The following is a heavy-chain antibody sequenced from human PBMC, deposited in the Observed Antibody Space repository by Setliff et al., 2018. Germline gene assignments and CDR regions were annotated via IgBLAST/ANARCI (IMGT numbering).Heavy chain of an antibody. J-gene: IGHJ4*02. V-gene: IGHV3-11*04. Sequence: GGSLRLSCAASGFTFSDYYMSWIRQAPGKGLEWVSYISSSGSTICYADSVKGRFTFSRDNAKNSLYLQMNSLRAEDTAVYYCARAGYCSGGSCYCDYWGQGTLVTVSS. CDR3: ARAGYCSGGSCYCDY. CDR1: GFTFSDYY. D-gene: IGHD2-15*01. CDR2: ISSSGSTI.